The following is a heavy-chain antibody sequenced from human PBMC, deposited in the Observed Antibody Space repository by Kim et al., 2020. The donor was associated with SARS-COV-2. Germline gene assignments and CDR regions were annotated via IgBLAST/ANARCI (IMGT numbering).Heavy chain of an antibody. D-gene: IGHD4-17*01. J-gene: IGHJ6*02. CDR3: AKEGGVNTAYFSAMDV. Sequence: SLKGRLTSSRDNSGNALYLEMTSLRAEDTAVYYCAKEGGVNTAYFSAMDVWGQGTTVTVSS. V-gene: IGHV3-23*01.